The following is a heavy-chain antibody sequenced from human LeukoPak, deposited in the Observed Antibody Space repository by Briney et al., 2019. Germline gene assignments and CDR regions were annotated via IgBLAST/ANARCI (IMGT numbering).Heavy chain of an antibody. V-gene: IGHV4-59*01. CDR2: IYNSGST. D-gene: IGHD3-10*01. CDR3: ARDSTDYYGSGSFSYHY. CDR1: GGSISTYY. Sequence: PSQTLSLTCTVSGGSISTYYWSWIRQPPGKGLEWIGYIYNSGSTNYTPSLKRRVTISVDTSKNQFSLKLSSVTEADTAVYYCARDSTDYYGSGSFSYHYWGQGTLVTVSS. J-gene: IGHJ4*02.